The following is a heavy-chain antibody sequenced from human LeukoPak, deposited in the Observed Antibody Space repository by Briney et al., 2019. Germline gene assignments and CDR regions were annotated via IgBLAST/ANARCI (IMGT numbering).Heavy chain of an antibody. CDR1: GFSLSTSGMC. J-gene: IGHJ6*02. V-gene: IGHV2-70*11. CDR3: ARSPRIAVAGNYHYYGMDV. D-gene: IGHD6-19*01. CDR2: IDWDDDK. Sequence: SGPALVKPTQTLTLTCTFSGFSLSTSGMCVSWIRQPPGKALEWLARIDWDDDKYYSTSLKTRLTISKDTSKNQVVLTMTNMDPVDTATYYCARSPRIAVAGNYHYYGMDVWGQGTTVTVSS.